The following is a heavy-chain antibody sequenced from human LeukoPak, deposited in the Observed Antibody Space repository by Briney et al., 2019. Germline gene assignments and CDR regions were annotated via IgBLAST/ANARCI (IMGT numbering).Heavy chain of an antibody. Sequence: SETLSLTCAVYGGSFSGYYWIWIRHPPGKGLEWIGEINHSGSTNYNPSLKSRVTISVDTSKNQFSRTLSSVTAADTAVYYCARLYRRGRYCSSTSCYHWLDPGGQGTLVTVSS. CDR1: GGSFSGYY. D-gene: IGHD2-2*01. CDR3: ARLYRRGRYCSSTSCYHWLDP. V-gene: IGHV4-34*01. J-gene: IGHJ5*02. CDR2: INHSGST.